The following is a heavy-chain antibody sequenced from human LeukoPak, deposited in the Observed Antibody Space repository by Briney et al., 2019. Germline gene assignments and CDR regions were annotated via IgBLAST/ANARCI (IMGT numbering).Heavy chain of an antibody. Sequence: ASVKVSCKASGYTFTSYDINWVRQATGQGLEWMGWRNPNSGNTGYAQKFQGRVTMTRNTSISTAYMELSSLRSEDTAVYYCARVVVVPAAKARLSNWFDPWGQGTLVTVSS. V-gene: IGHV1-8*01. D-gene: IGHD2-2*01. CDR3: ARVVVVPAAKARLSNWFDP. J-gene: IGHJ5*02. CDR1: GYTFTSYD. CDR2: RNPNSGNT.